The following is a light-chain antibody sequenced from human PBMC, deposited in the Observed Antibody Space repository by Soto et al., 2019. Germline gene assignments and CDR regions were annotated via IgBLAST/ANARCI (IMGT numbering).Light chain of an antibody. V-gene: IGLV2-23*01. J-gene: IGLJ1*01. CDR2: EGI. CDR1: SSNIGSYNL. CDR3: SSNTGPILYV. Sequence: QSALTQPASVSGSPGQSISISCTGTSSNIGSYNLVSWYQQHPGKAPKLIIYEGIKRPSGVSNRFSGSKSGNTASLTISGLQAEDEADYYCSSNTGPILYVFGTGTKLTVL.